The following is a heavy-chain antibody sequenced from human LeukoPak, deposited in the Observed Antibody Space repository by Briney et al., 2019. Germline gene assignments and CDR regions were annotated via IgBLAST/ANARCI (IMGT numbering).Heavy chain of an antibody. J-gene: IGHJ3*02. CDR3: ARGVMVTRAFDI. CDR2: IYYSGNT. CDR1: GYSISSGHY. Sequence: SETLSLTCTVSGYSISSGHYWGWIRQPPGKGLEWIGSIYYSGNTYYNPSLKGRVAISGDASKNQFSLKLSSVTAADTAVYYCARGVMVTRAFDIWGQGTMVTVSS. V-gene: IGHV4-38-2*02. D-gene: IGHD5-18*01.